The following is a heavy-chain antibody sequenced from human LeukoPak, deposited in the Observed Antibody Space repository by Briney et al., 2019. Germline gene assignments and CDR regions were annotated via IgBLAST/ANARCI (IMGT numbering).Heavy chain of an antibody. D-gene: IGHD4-17*01. CDR2: IRYDGSNQ. CDR1: GFTFSSYG. V-gene: IGHV3-30*02. CDR3: GKVAVTTVTTTFYFEN. Sequence: GSLRLSCTASGFTFSSYGMHWGRHAPGKGVEWVAFIRYDGSNQYYEDSVKGRFTISRDNSKNKLYLQMNSLRAEDTAVYYCGKVAVTTVTTTFYFENWGQGTLVTVSS. J-gene: IGHJ4*02.